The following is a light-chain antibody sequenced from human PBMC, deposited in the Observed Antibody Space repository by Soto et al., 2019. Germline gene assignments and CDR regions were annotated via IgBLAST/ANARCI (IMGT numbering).Light chain of an antibody. J-gene: IGKJ2*01. V-gene: IGKV3-11*01. Sequence: EIVLTQSPATLSLSPGERATLSCRASQTVFSYLAWYQYKPGQPPRLLIYAASNRATAIPSRFSGIGYGTXXXXXXXXXXPEDFAVYYCQQRGNWPPMYTFGQGTRVEIK. CDR2: AAS. CDR1: QTVFSY. CDR3: QQRGNWPPMYT.